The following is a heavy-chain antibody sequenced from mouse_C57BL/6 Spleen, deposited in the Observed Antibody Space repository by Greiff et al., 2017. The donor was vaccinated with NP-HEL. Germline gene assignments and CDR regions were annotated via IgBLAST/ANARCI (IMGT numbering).Heavy chain of an antibody. CDR2: INPNNGGT. CDR3: GRGGMDY. J-gene: IGHJ4*01. CDR1: GYTFTDYN. V-gene: IGHV1-18*01. Sequence: EVQLLQSGPELVKPGASVKIPCKASGYTFTDYNMDWVKQSHGQSLEWIGDINPNNGGTIYNQKFKGKATLTVDKSSSTAYMELRSLTSEDAAVYYGGRGGMDYWGQGTSVTVSS.